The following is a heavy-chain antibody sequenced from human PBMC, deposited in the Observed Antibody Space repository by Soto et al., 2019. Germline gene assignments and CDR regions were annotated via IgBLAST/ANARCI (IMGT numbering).Heavy chain of an antibody. V-gene: IGHV4-39*01. CDR1: GGSISSSSYY. J-gene: IGHJ5*02. CDR2: IYYSGST. Sequence: PSETLSLTCTVSGGSISSSSYYWGWIRQPPGKGLEWIGSIYYSGSTYYNPSLKSRVTISVDTSKNQFSLKLSSVTAADTAVYYCARHPRRNWFDPWGQGTLVTVSS. CDR3: ARHPRRNWFDP.